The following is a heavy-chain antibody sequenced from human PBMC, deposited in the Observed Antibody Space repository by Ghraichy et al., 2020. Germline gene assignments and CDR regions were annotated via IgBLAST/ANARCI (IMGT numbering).Heavy chain of an antibody. V-gene: IGHV3-23*01. Sequence: GGSLRLSCAASGFTFSIYAMSWVRQAPGKGLEWVSAIGGSGGNTYFADSVKGRFTISRDTSKNTVYLQMNSLRAEDTAVYYCAKDNAFKYFDSSAYLEYWGQGTLVSVSS. CDR3: AKDNAFKYFDSSAYLEY. J-gene: IGHJ4*02. CDR2: IGGSGGNT. CDR1: GFTFSIYA. D-gene: IGHD3-22*01.